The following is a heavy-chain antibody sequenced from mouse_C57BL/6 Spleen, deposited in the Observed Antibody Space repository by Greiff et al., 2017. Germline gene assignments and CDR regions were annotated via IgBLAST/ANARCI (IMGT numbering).Heavy chain of an antibody. Sequence: EVKLMESGPELVKPGASVKMSCKASGYTFTSYVMHWVKQKPGQGLEWIGYIYPYNDGTKYNEKFKGKATLTSDKSSSTAYMELSSLTSEDSAVYYCARWRLYYDYDDYFDYWGQGTTLTVSS. J-gene: IGHJ2*01. CDR1: GYTFTSYV. V-gene: IGHV1-14*01. D-gene: IGHD2-4*01. CDR3: ARWRLYYDYDDYFDY. CDR2: IYPYNDGT.